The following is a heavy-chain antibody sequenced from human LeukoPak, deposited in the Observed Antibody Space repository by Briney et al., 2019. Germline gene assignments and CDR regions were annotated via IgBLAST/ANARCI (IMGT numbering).Heavy chain of an antibody. CDR1: GFTFSSYE. J-gene: IGHJ4*02. CDR3: ARPIAVAGTGY. D-gene: IGHD6-19*01. CDR2: IGSSGSTI. Sequence: PGGSLRLSCAASGFTFSSYEMNWVRQAPGKGLEWVSYIGSSGSTIYYADSVKGRFTISRDNAKNSLYLQMNSLRAEDTAVYYCARPIAVAGTGYWGQGTLVTVSS. V-gene: IGHV3-48*03.